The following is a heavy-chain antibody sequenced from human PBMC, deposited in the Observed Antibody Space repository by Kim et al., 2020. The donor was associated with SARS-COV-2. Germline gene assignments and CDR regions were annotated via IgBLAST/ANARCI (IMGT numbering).Heavy chain of an antibody. Sequence: GGSLRLSCAASGFTFSNYGVGWVRQAPGKGLEWVSSICDSGDNTHYAASVKGLIITSRDNSKNTLFLQMNSLRAEDTAVYHWAKSLTTSCYNAFDLWGQGAMVTVSS. CDR2: ICDSGDNT. CDR3: AKSLTTSCYNAFDL. CDR1: GFTFSNYG. J-gene: IGHJ3*01. D-gene: IGHD2-2*02. V-gene: IGHV3-23*01.